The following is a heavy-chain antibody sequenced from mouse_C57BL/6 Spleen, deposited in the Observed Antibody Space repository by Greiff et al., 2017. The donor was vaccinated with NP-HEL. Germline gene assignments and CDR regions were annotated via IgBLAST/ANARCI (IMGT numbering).Heavy chain of an antibody. CDR1: GYTFTSYW. V-gene: IGHV1-64*01. CDR3: ASFGDYVPY. Sequence: QVQLKQPGAELVKPGASVKLSCKASGYTFTSYWMHWVKQRPGQGLEWIGMIHPNSGSTNYNEKFKSKATLTVDKSSSTAYMQLSSLTSEDSAVYYCASFGDYVPYWGQGTLVTVSA. J-gene: IGHJ3*01. CDR2: IHPNSGST. D-gene: IGHD2-4*01.